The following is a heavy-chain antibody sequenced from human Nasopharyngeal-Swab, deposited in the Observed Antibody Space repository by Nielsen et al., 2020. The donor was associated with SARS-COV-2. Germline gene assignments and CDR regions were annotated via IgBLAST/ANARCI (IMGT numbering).Heavy chain of an antibody. CDR3: TTVTTGYGSGSYGAFDI. J-gene: IGHJ3*02. Sequence: GESLKISCAASGFTFSNAWMSWVRQAPGKGLEWVGRIKSKTDGGTTGYAAPVKGRFTISRDDSKNTLYLQMNSLKTEDTAVYYCTTVTTGYGSGSYGAFDIWGQGTMVTVSS. D-gene: IGHD3-10*01. CDR2: IKSKTDGGTT. CDR1: GFTFSNAW. V-gene: IGHV3-15*01.